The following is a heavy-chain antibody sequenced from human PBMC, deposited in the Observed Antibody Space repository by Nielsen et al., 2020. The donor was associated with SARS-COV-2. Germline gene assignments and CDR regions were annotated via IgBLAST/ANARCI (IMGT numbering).Heavy chain of an antibody. CDR3: ARGYSSGWYSYYYGMDV. V-gene: IGHV1-69*13. J-gene: IGHJ6*02. CDR1: GGTFSSYA. CDR2: IIPIFGTA. D-gene: IGHD6-19*01. Sequence: SVKVSCKASGGTFSSYAISWVRQAPGQGLEWMGGIIPIFGTANYAQKFQGRVTITADESTSTAYMELSSLRSEDTAVYYCARGYSSGWYSYYYGMDVWGQGTTVTVSS.